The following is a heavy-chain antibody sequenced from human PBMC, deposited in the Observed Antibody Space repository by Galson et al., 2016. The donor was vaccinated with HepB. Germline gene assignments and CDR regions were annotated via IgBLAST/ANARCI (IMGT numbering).Heavy chain of an antibody. J-gene: IGHJ6*02. CDR3: AMLGAVYYNNMDV. Sequence: ETLSLTCSVSSGSISSSSSYWGWIRQPPGKGLEWIGSISNSGTTYYNPSLKSRVTLSVETSKNQFSLTLTSVTAADTAVYYWAMLGAVYYNNMDVWGQGTTVTVSS. V-gene: IGHV4-39*01. CDR1: SGSISSSSSY. CDR2: ISNSGTT. D-gene: IGHD4-11*01.